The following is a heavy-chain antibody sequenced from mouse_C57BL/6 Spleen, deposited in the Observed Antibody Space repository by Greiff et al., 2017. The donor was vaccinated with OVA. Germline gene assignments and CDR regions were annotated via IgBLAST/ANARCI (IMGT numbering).Heavy chain of an antibody. Sequence: VQLQQPGAELVKPGASVKLSCKASGYTFTSYWMQWVKQRPGQGLEWIGEIDPSDSYTNYHQKFKGKATLTVDTASSTAYMQLSSLTSEDSAVYYCARNSNLDYWGQGTTLTVSS. J-gene: IGHJ2*01. CDR3: ARNSNLDY. V-gene: IGHV1-50*01. D-gene: IGHD2-5*01. CDR1: GYTFTSYW. CDR2: IDPSDSYT.